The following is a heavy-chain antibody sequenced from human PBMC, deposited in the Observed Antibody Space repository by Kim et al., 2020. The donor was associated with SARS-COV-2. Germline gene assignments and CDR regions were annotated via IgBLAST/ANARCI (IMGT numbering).Heavy chain of an antibody. CDR1: GFTFSSYG. V-gene: IGHV3-33*01. Sequence: GGSLRLSCAASGFTFSSYGMHWVRQAPGKGLEWVAVIWYDGSNKYYADSVKGRFTISRDNSKNTLYLQMNSLRAEDTAVYDCARDFRYGDYTGNYWGQGTLVTVSS. J-gene: IGHJ4*02. D-gene: IGHD4-17*01. CDR2: IWYDGSNK. CDR3: ARDFRYGDYTGNY.